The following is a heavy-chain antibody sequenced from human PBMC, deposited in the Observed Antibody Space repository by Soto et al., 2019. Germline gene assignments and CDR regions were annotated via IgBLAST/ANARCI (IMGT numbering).Heavy chain of an antibody. V-gene: IGHV1-18*01. CDR1: GYTFINYG. D-gene: IGHD3-22*01. Sequence: ASVKVSSKASGYTFINYGISWVRQVPGQGLEWMGWISDYNGNISYAQNFQGRVTMTTDTSTSTAYMELRSLRSDDTAVYYCARLLSRVFSSDPNNWFDLWGQGTMVTVSS. CDR3: ARLLSRVFSSDPNNWFDL. CDR2: ISDYNGNI. J-gene: IGHJ5*02.